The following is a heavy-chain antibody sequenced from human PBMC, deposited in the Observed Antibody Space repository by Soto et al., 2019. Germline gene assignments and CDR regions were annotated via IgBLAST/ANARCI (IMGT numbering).Heavy chain of an antibody. CDR3: AKDIVVVPAAMSGYYYGMDV. Sequence: PGGSLRLSCAASGFTFSSYWMHWVRQAPGKGLEWVSAISGSGGSTYYADSVKGRFTISRDNSKNTLYLQMNSLRAEDTAVYYCAKDIVVVPAAMSGYYYGMDVWGQGTTVTVSS. J-gene: IGHJ6*02. D-gene: IGHD2-2*01. V-gene: IGHV3-23*01. CDR2: ISGSGGST. CDR1: GFTFSSYW.